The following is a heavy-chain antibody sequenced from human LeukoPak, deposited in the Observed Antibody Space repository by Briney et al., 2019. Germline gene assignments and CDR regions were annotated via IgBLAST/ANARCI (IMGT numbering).Heavy chain of an antibody. Sequence: GGSLRLSCAASGFTFSNYAMSWVRQAPGKGLEWVSAISGSGGSTYYADSVKGRFTISRDNSKNTLYLQMNSLRAEDTAVYYCAKDLSSSWYLDAFDIWGQATMVTVSS. CDR3: AKDLSSSWYLDAFDI. V-gene: IGHV3-23*01. CDR1: GFTFSNYA. CDR2: ISGSGGST. D-gene: IGHD6-13*01. J-gene: IGHJ3*02.